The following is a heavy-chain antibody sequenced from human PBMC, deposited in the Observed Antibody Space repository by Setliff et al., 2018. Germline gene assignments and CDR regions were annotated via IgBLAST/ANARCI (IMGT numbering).Heavy chain of an antibody. CDR2: IRPLRGDT. J-gene: IGHJ6*03. V-gene: IGHV1-2*02. CDR1: GYIFSAYH. D-gene: IGHD1-7*01. Sequence: GASVKVSCKASGYIFSAYHVHWVRQAPGQGPEWVGCIRPLRGDTKSAQKFQGRLTMTRDASINTAFMELTGLTSDDTAVYYCARAPSGTGFYHFFSYMDVWGKGTTVTVSS. CDR3: ARAPSGTGFYHFFSYMDV.